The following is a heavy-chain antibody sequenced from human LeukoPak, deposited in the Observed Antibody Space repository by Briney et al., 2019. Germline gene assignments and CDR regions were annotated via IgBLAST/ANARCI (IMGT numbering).Heavy chain of an antibody. CDR1: GGSISSYY. D-gene: IGHD5-18*01. V-gene: IGHV4-59*01. CDR2: IYYSGST. J-gene: IGHJ5*02. Sequence: SETLSLTCTVSGGSISSYYWSWIRQPPGKGLEWIGYIYYSGSTNYNPSLKSRVAISVDTSKNQFSLKLSSVTAADTAVYYCARGQGYSYGYEWFDPWGQGTLVTVSS. CDR3: ARGQGYSYGYEWFDP.